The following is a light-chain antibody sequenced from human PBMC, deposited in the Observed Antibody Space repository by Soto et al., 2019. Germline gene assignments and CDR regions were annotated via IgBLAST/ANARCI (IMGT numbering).Light chain of an antibody. Sequence: IQITQSPSSLSASVGDRVTITCRASQGISNWLAWYQQKPGRVPKLLIYAASTLHSGVPSRFSGSGSGTDFTLTISSLQPEDVATYYCQKYNSAPWTFGQGTKVDI. CDR1: QGISNW. CDR2: AAS. CDR3: QKYNSAPWT. V-gene: IGKV1-27*01. J-gene: IGKJ1*01.